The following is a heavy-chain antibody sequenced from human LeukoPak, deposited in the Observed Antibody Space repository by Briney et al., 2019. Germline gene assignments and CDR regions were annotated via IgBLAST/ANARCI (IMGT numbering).Heavy chain of an antibody. J-gene: IGHJ4*02. CDR3: AGGPEGYCSSTSCYPTDY. V-gene: IGHV1-69*13. CDR2: IIPIFGTA. D-gene: IGHD2-2*01. Sequence: SVKVSCKASGGTFSSYAISWVRQAPGQGLEWMGGIIPIFGTANYAQKFQGRVTITADESTSTAYMELSSLRSEDTAVYSCAGGPEGYCSSTSCYPTDYWGQGTLVTVSS. CDR1: GGTFSSYA.